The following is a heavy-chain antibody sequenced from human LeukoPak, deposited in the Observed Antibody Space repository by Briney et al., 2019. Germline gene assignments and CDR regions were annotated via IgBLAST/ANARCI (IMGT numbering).Heavy chain of an antibody. J-gene: IGHJ6*04. CDR3: AELGITMIGGV. V-gene: IGHV3-48*04. D-gene: IGHD3-10*02. Sequence: GGSLRLSCAASGFIFSSYNMNWVRQAPGKGLGWVSYISSSGSTIYYADSVKGRFTISRDNAKNSLYLQMNSLRAEDTAVYYCAELGITMIGGVWGKGTTVTISS. CDR1: GFIFSSYN. CDR2: ISSSGSTI.